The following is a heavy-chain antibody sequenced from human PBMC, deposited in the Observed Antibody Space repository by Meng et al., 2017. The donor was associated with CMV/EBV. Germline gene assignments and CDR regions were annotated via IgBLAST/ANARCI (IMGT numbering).Heavy chain of an antibody. V-gene: IGHV3-21*01. CDR2: ISSSSSYI. J-gene: IGHJ2*01. CDR1: GFTFSSYS. D-gene: IGHD2-2*01. CDR3: ARWMVPAALGYFDL. Sequence: GESLKISCAASGFTFSSYSMNWVRQAPGKGLEWVSSISSSSSYIYYADSVKGRFTISRDNSKNTLYLQMNSLRAEDTAVYYCARWMVPAALGYFDLWGRGTLVTVSS.